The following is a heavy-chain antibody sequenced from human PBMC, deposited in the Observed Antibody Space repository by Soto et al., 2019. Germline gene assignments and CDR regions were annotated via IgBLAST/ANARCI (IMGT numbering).Heavy chain of an antibody. J-gene: IGHJ4*02. V-gene: IGHV3-30-3*01. D-gene: IGHD1-26*01. CDR1: GVTFINHP. Sequence: QVQLVESGGGVVQPGRSLRLSCAGSGVTFINHPMQWVRQAPGKGLEWVAVISYDGSKSHYADSVKGRFILSRDHPKNTLSLQMNSLRAEDSAGYYCARGPLYSTEIGNFPLAYWGQGTLVTVSS. CDR3: ARGPLYSTEIGNFPLAY. CDR2: ISYDGSKS.